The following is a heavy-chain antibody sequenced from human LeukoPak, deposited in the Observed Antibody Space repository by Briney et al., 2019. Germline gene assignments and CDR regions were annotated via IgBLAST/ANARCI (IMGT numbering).Heavy chain of an antibody. J-gene: IGHJ5*02. Sequence: PSETLSLTCTVSGGSISSYYWSWIRQPAGKGLEWIGRIYTSGSTNYNPSLKSRVTISVDTSKNQFSLKLSSVTAADTAVYYCARDLSSTSSIWFDPWGQGTLVTVSS. CDR3: ARDLSSTSSIWFDP. CDR1: GGSISSYY. CDR2: IYTSGST. D-gene: IGHD2-2*01. V-gene: IGHV4-4*07.